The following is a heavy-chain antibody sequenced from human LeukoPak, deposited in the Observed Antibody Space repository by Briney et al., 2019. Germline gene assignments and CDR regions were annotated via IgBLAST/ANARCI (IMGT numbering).Heavy chain of an antibody. CDR2: ISGSGGST. D-gene: IGHD3-22*01. CDR3: AKDSFPYYYDSSGPLVAPFFGY. V-gene: IGHV3-23*01. J-gene: IGHJ4*02. CDR1: GFTFSSYA. Sequence: PGGSLRLSCAASGFTFSSYAMSWVRQAPGKGLEWVSAISGSGGSTYYADSVKGRFTISRDNSKNTLYLQMNSLRAEDTAVYYCAKDSFPYYYDSSGPLVAPFFGYWGQGTLVTVSS.